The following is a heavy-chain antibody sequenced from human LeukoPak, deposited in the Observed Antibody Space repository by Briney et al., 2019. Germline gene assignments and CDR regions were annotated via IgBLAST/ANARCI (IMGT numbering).Heavy chain of an antibody. J-gene: IGHJ4*02. CDR3: AREGYNRLDY. D-gene: IGHD5-24*01. CDR1: GGSVSSGSYY. V-gene: IGHV4-31*03. CDR2: MSYSGST. Sequence: PSETLSLTCTVSGGSVSSGSYYWSWIRQLPGKGLDWIGYMSYSGSTSYNPSLKSRVIISVDTSKNQLSLKLSSVTAADTAVYYCAREGYNRLDYWGQGTLVTVSS.